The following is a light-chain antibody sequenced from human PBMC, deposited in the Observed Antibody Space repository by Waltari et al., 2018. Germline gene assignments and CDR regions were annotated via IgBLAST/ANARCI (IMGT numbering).Light chain of an antibody. V-gene: IGKV4-1*01. CDR3: QQYYSSRT. CDR2: WAS. Sequence: DIVMTQSPDSLAVSLGERDTINCKSSQSVLYSSNNKNVLAWYQQKPGQPPKLLIYWASTRESGVPDRFSGSGSGTDFTLTISSLQAEDVAVYYCQQYYSSRTFGQGTKVEIK. CDR1: QSVLYSSNNKNV. J-gene: IGKJ1*01.